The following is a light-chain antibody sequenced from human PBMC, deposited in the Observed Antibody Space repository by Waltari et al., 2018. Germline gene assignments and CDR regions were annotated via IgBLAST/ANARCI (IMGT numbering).Light chain of an antibody. CDR2: EVN. CDR1: SSAVGGYSY. V-gene: IGLV2-8*01. CDR3: SSYTGSNTVV. Sequence: QSALPQPPSASGSPGPSITISCHGTSSAVGGYSYVSWYQQHPGKAPKPMISEVNKRPSGVPDRFSGSKSGNTASLTVSGLQAEDEADYYCSSYTGSNTVVFGGGTKVTVL. J-gene: IGLJ2*01.